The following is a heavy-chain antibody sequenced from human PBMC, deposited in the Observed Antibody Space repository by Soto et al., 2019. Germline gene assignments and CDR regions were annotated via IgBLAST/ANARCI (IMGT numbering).Heavy chain of an antibody. CDR2: IIPILGIA. D-gene: IGHD6-13*01. Sequence: SVKVSCKASGGTFSSYTISWVRQAPGQGLEWMGRIIPILGIANYAQKFQGRVTITADKSTSTAYMELSSLRSEDTAVYYCARDRIAAAGTSLCWFDPWGQGTLVTVSS. V-gene: IGHV1-69*04. CDR1: GGTFSSYT. J-gene: IGHJ5*02. CDR3: ARDRIAAAGTSLCWFDP.